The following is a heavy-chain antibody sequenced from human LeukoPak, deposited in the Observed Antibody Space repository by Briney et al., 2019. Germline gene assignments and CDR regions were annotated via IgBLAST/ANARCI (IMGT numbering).Heavy chain of an antibody. CDR3: ARGYFDWSPGDYGMDV. CDR2: IKQDGSEK. D-gene: IGHD3-9*01. J-gene: IGHJ6*02. Sequence: GGSLRLSCAASGFTFSSYWMSWVRQAPGKGLEWAANIKQDGSEKYYVDSVKGRFTISRDNAKNSLYLQMNSLRAEDTAVYYCARGYFDWSPGDYGMDVWGQGTTVTVSS. CDR1: GFTFSSYW. V-gene: IGHV3-7*01.